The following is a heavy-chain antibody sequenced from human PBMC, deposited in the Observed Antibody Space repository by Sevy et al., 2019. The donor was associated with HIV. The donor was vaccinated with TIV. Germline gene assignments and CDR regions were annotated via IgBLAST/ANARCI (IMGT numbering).Heavy chain of an antibody. CDR3: ARGGGDSSGWWTFDY. CDR1: GYFFTGYY. CDR2: INPNRGGT. J-gene: IGHJ4*02. V-gene: IGHV1-2*06. D-gene: IGHD6-19*01. Sequence: ASVKVSCKASGYFFTGYYLHWVRQTPGQGLEWMGRINPNRGGTNYAQNFQGRVTMTRDTSISTAYMELGRLGSDDSAVYYCARGGGDSSGWWTFDYWGQGTLVTVSS.